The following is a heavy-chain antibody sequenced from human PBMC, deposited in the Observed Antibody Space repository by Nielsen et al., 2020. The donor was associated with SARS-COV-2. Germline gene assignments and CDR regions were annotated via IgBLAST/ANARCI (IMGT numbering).Heavy chain of an antibody. J-gene: IGHJ6*02. CDR3: AKVFVGPFDGYGMDV. CDR1: GFTFSSYS. Sequence: GGSLRLSCAASGFTFSSYSMNWVRQAPGKGLEWVSSISSSSSYIYYADSVKGRFTISRDNSKNTLYLQMNSLRAEDTAVYYCAKVFVGPFDGYGMDVWGQGTTVTVSS. V-gene: IGHV3-21*04. CDR2: ISSSSSYI. D-gene: IGHD3-9*01.